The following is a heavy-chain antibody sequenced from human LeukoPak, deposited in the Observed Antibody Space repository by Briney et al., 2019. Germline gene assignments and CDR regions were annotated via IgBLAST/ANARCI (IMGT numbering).Heavy chain of an antibody. CDR1: GGTFSSYA. Sequence: VASVKVSCKASGGTFSSYAISWVRQAPGQGLEWMGWINPNSGGTNYAQKFQGRVTMTRDTSISTAYMELSRLRSDDTAVYYCASLFARGSYYAHYWGQGTLVTVSS. CDR2: INPNSGGT. D-gene: IGHD1-26*01. CDR3: ASLFARGSYYAHY. V-gene: IGHV1-2*02. J-gene: IGHJ4*02.